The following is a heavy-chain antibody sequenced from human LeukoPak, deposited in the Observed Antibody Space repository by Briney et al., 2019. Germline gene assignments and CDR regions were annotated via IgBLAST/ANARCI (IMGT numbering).Heavy chain of an antibody. J-gene: IGHJ6*02. CDR1: GYAFPSYG. V-gene: IGHV1-18*01. CDR3: AREGGYSYVHYYYGMDV. CDR2: VSAYNGNT. D-gene: IGHD5-18*01. Sequence: ASVKVSSKASGYAFPSYGISWVRQAPGQGLEWMGWVSAYNGNTNYAQKLQGRVTMTTDTSTSTGYMELRSLRSDDTAVYYCAREGGYSYVHYYYGMDVWGQGTTVTVSS.